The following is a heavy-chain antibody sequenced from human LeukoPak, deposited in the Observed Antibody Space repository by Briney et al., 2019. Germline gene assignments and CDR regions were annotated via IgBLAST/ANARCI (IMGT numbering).Heavy chain of an antibody. CDR2: ISAYNGNT. Sequence: ASVTVSCTASGYTFTSYGISWVRQAPGQGLEWMGWISAYNGNTNYAQKLQGRVTMTTDTSTSTAYMELRSLRSDDTAVYYCARGGAARLEYYFDYWGQGTLVTVSS. V-gene: IGHV1-18*01. J-gene: IGHJ4*02. D-gene: IGHD3-16*01. CDR3: ARGGAARLEYYFDY. CDR1: GYTFTSYG.